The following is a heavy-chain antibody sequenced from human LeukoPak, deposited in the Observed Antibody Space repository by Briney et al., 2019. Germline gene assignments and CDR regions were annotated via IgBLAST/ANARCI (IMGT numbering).Heavy chain of an antibody. Sequence: GGSLRLSCAASGFTFSSYAMSWVRQAPGKGLEWVSAISGSGGGTYYADSVKGRFTISRDNAKNSLYLQMNSLRAEDTAVYYCATSAYYNSGSFDYWGQGTLVTVSS. J-gene: IGHJ4*02. CDR2: ISGSGGGT. D-gene: IGHD3-10*01. CDR3: ATSAYYNSGSFDY. CDR1: GFTFSSYA. V-gene: IGHV3-23*01.